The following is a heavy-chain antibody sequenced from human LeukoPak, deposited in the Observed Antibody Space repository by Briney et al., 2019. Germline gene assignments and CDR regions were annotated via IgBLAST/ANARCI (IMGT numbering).Heavy chain of an antibody. CDR3: VRERNNFWSGHHSIFDS. Sequence: GGSLRLSYAASGFIFSDHWMHWVRQAPGKGLVWLSRINNDGSSTIYADSVKGRFTFSRDNAENMLFLEMSSLRVEDTAVYYCVRERNNFWSGHHSIFDSWGQGTLVTVSS. V-gene: IGHV3-74*01. D-gene: IGHD3-3*01. J-gene: IGHJ4*02. CDR2: INNDGSST. CDR1: GFIFSDHW.